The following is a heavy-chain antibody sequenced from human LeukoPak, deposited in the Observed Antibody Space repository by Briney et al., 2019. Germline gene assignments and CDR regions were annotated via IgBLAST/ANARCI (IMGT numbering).Heavy chain of an antibody. J-gene: IGHJ6*02. CDR1: GYTFTSYG. V-gene: IGHV1-69*13. CDR3: ARGEFPTYYYYGMDV. CDR2: IIPIFGTA. Sequence: SVKVSCTASGYTFTSYGISWVRQAPGQGLEWMGGIIPIFGTANYAQKFQGRVTITADESTSTVYMELSSLRSEDTAVYYCARGEFPTYYYYGMDVWGQGTTVTVSS. D-gene: IGHD3-10*01.